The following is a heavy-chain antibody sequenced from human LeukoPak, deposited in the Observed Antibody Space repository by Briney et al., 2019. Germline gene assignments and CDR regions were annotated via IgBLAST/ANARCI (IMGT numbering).Heavy chain of an antibody. D-gene: IGHD3-16*01. V-gene: IGHV4-59*01. Sequence: SETLSLTCTVSGGSISSYYWSWIRQPPGRGLEWIGYIYYSGSTNYNPSLKSRVTISVDTSKNQFSLKLSSVTAADTAVYYCARITPYYYYMDVWGKGTTVTVSS. J-gene: IGHJ6*03. CDR2: IYYSGST. CDR3: ARITPYYYYMDV. CDR1: GGSISSYY.